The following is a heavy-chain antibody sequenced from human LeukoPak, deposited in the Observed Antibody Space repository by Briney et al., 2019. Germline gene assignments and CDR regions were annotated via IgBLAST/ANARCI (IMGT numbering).Heavy chain of an antibody. Sequence: SVKVSCKASGGTFSSYAISWVRQAPGQGLEWMGGIIPIFGTANYAQKFQGRVTITADESTSTAYMELSSLRSEDTAVYYCASLLLGATRNFDYWGQGTLVTVSS. CDR1: GGTFSSYA. CDR2: IIPIFGTA. J-gene: IGHJ4*02. V-gene: IGHV1-69*13. CDR3: ASLLLGATRNFDY. D-gene: IGHD1-26*01.